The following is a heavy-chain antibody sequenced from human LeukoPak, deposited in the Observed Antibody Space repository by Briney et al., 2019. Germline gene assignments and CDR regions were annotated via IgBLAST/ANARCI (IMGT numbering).Heavy chain of an antibody. J-gene: IGHJ1*01. D-gene: IGHD6-19*01. CDR2: IRYDGSDK. V-gene: IGHV3-30*02. CDR3: AKEGAPPWLVPIEH. CDR1: GFIFSSYA. Sequence: HPGGSLRLSCAASGFIFSSYAMQWVRQAPGKGLEWVAFIRYDGSDKYYADSVKGRFTISRDNSKNTLYLQMNSLRAEDTAVYYCAKEGAPPWLVPIEHWGQGTLVTVSS.